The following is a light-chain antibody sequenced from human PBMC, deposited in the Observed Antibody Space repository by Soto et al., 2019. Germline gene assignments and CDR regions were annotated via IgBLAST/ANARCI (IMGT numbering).Light chain of an antibody. CDR1: QSVSSN. J-gene: IGKJ5*01. CDR2: GAS. Sequence: EIVMTQSPATLSVSPGERATLSCRASQSVSSNLAWYQQKPGQAPRLLIYGASTRATGIPARFSGSGSGTEFSLTSSSLQSEYFAVYYCQLYNDWPPITFGEGRRREIK. V-gene: IGKV3-15*01. CDR3: QLYNDWPPIT.